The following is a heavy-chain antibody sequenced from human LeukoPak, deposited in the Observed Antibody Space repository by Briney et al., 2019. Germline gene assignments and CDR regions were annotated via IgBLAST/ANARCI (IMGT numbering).Heavy chain of an antibody. J-gene: IGHJ4*02. CDR2: IYSGGST. V-gene: IGHV3-53*01. CDR3: ARRLYSSSWSSFDY. CDR1: GFTVSSNY. Sequence: GWSLRLSCAASGFTVSSNYMSWVRQAPAKGLEWASVIYSGGSTYYADSVKGRFTISRDNSKNTLYLQMNSLRAEDTAVYYCARRLYSSSWSSFDYWGQGTLVTVSS. D-gene: IGHD6-13*01.